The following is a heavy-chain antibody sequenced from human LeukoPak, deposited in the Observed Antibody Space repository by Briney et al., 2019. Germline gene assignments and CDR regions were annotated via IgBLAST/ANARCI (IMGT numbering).Heavy chain of an antibody. CDR3: ARHCSNGHYYVDEFDY. CDR1: GGSISSSSYY. Sequence: PSETLSLTCTVSGGSISSSSYYWGWIRQPPGKGLEWIGSIYYSGSTYYNPSLKSRVTISVDTSKNQFSLKLSSVTAADTAVYYCARHCSNGHYYVDEFDYWGQGTLVTVSS. V-gene: IGHV4-39*01. J-gene: IGHJ4*02. CDR2: IYYSGST. D-gene: IGHD3-10*02.